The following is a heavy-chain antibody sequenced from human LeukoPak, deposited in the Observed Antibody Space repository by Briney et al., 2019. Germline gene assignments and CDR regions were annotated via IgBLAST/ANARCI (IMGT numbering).Heavy chain of an antibody. J-gene: IGHJ4*02. V-gene: IGHV3-23*01. CDR3: AKDLKFNYVWEAGF. CDR1: GFTFSSYS. D-gene: IGHD3-16*01. Sequence: GGSLRLSCAASGFTFSSYSMNWVRQAPGKGLECVSAISGSGAITYYADSVKGRFTISRDNSKNTLYLQMNSLRVEDTAVYYCAKDLKFNYVWEAGFWGQGTLVTVSS. CDR2: ISGSGAIT.